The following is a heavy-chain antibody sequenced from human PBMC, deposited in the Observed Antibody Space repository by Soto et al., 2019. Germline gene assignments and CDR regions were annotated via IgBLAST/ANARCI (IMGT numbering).Heavy chain of an antibody. CDR2: ISHDGSKK. J-gene: IGHJ6*02. Sequence: GGSLRLSCAVSGFTFSTCGMHWVRKAPGKGLEWVAVISHDGSKKHYADSVKGRFTISRDNSKNTLYLQMNSLRGEDTAVYYCAKDLCGYSYGRTCHYHYGMDVWGQGTTVTVSS. CDR1: GFTFSTCG. D-gene: IGHD5-18*01. CDR3: AKDLCGYSYGRTCHYHYGMDV. V-gene: IGHV3-30*18.